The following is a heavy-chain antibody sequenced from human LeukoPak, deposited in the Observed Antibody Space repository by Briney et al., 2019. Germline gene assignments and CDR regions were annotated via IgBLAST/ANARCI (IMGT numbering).Heavy chain of an antibody. CDR3: VRQKIVYYYYNMDV. V-gene: IGHV5-10-1*01. CDR2: IDPSDSHT. Sequence: GESLRISCKGSGCSFTTYWITWVRQMPGKGLEWMGRIDPSDSHTNYSPSFLGHVTISVDKSISTAYLQWSSLKASDTAMYYCVRQKIVYYYYNMDVWGQGTTVTVSS. D-gene: IGHD3-22*01. J-gene: IGHJ6*02. CDR1: GCSFTTYW.